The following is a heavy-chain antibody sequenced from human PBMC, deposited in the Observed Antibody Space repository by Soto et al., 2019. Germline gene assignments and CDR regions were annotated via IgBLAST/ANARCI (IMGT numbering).Heavy chain of an antibody. J-gene: IGHJ4*02. CDR2: ISYDGINE. Sequence: QVQLVESGGSVVQPGRSLRLSCEASGFTFTSYAMHWVRQAPGKGLEWVAVISYDGINEYYADSVKGRFTISRDNSKNTLFLQTSSLRVEDAAVYYWARDRLRLGELSLIGYFVYWGQGTLVTVSS. CDR1: GFTFTSYA. V-gene: IGHV3-30*15. D-gene: IGHD3-16*02. CDR3: ARDRLRLGELSLIGYFVY.